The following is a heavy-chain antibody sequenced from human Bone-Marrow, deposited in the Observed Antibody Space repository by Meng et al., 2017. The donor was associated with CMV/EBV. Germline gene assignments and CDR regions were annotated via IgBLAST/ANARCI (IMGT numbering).Heavy chain of an antibody. D-gene: IGHD6-19*01. CDR1: GFTFSSYW. V-gene: IGHV3-20*04. J-gene: IGHJ4*02. CDR3: AKDTRPHSSGWYYFDY. CDR2: INWNGGST. Sequence: GESLKISCAASGFTFSSYWMSWVRQAPGKGLEWVSGINWNGGSTGYADSVKGRFTISRDNSKNTLYLQMNSLRAEDTAVYYCAKDTRPHSSGWYYFDYWGQGTLVTVAS.